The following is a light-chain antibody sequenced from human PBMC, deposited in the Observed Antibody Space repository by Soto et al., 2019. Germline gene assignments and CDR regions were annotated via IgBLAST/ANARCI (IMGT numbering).Light chain of an antibody. CDR1: KLGDKY. V-gene: IGLV3-1*01. CDR3: QAWDSSTGV. Sequence: SYELTQPPSVSVSPGQTDSITCSGDKLGDKYASWYQQKPGQSPVLVIYQDSKRPSGIPERFSGSNSGNTATLTISGTQAMDEADYYCQAWDSSTGVFGTGTKVTVL. J-gene: IGLJ1*01. CDR2: QDS.